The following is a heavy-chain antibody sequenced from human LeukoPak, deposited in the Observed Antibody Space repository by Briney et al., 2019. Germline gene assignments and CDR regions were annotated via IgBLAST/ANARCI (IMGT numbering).Heavy chain of an antibody. J-gene: IGHJ6*03. CDR2: INPNSGGT. V-gene: IGHV1-2*02. CDR3: ARPTVVTRGDYYMDV. Sequence: ASVKVSCKASGYTFTSYDINWVRQATGQGLEWMGWINPNSGGTNYAQKFQGRVTMTRDTSISTAYMELSRLRSDDTAVYYCARPTVVTRGDYYMDVWGKGTTVTVSS. D-gene: IGHD4-23*01. CDR1: GYTFTSYD.